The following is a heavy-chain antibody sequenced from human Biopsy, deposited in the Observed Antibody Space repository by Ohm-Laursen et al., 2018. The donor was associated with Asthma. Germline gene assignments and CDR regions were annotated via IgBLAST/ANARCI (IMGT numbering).Heavy chain of an antibody. CDR2: MYHSGSP. Sequence: GTLSLTCTVSGGSITSSSYYWGWIRQPPGKGMEWIGSMYHSGSPYYHPSLKGRATISVDTSKNQLSLKMSSVTAADTAVYFCVRHQYSSSWSTLDYWGQGALVTVSS. D-gene: IGHD3-22*01. J-gene: IGHJ4*02. CDR1: GGSITSSSYY. V-gene: IGHV4-39*01. CDR3: VRHQYSSSWSTLDY.